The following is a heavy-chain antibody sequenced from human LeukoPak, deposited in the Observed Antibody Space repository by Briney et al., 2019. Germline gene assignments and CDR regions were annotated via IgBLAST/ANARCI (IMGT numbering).Heavy chain of an antibody. Sequence: GGSLRLSCAASGFTFSSYAMTWVRQAPGKGLEWVSGISGSGGSTYYADSVKGRFTISRDNSKNTLYLQMNSLRAEDTAVYHCARTDSSWYFWFDPWGQGTLVTVSS. V-gene: IGHV3-23*01. CDR2: ISGSGGST. D-gene: IGHD6-13*01. CDR1: GFTFSSYA. CDR3: ARTDSSWYFWFDP. J-gene: IGHJ5*02.